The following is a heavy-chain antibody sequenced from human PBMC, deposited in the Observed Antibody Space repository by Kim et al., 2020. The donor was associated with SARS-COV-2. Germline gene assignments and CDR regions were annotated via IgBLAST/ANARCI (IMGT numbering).Heavy chain of an antibody. Sequence: KFQGRVTITADESTSTAYMELSSLRSEDTAVYYCARDYHGGSGSYYPFDYWGQGTLVTVSS. V-gene: IGHV1-69*01. D-gene: IGHD3-10*01. CDR3: ARDYHGGSGSYYPFDY. J-gene: IGHJ4*02.